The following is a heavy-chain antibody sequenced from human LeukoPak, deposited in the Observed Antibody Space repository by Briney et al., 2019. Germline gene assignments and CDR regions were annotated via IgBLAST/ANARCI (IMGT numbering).Heavy chain of an antibody. CDR3: AKDRSCSGGSCYWDY. CDR1: GFTSSSYG. CDR2: INGSGGNT. D-gene: IGHD2-15*01. J-gene: IGHJ4*02. V-gene: IGHV3-23*01. Sequence: GGSLRLSCAASGFTSSSYGMSWVRQAQEKGLEWVGGINGSGGNTNYADSVKGRFTISRDNSKNTLYLQMNSLRAEDTAVYYCAKDRSCSGGSCYWDYWGQGTLVTVSS.